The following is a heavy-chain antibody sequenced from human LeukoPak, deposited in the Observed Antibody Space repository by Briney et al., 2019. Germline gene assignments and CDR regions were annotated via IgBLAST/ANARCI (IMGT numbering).Heavy chain of an antibody. Sequence: EALVKVSCKASGYTFTGYYIHWVRQAPGQGLEWMGRINPNNGGTNYAQKFQGRVTMTRDMSMSTAYMELSRLRSVDTAVYYCAGEDNSSGYRPFDIWGQGTMVTVPS. CDR3: AGEDNSSGYRPFDI. D-gene: IGHD3-22*01. J-gene: IGHJ3*02. V-gene: IGHV1-2*06. CDR1: GYTFTGYY. CDR2: INPNNGGT.